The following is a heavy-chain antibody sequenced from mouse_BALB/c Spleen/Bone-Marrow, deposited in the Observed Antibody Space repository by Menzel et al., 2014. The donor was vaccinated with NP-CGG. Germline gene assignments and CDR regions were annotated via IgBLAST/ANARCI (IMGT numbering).Heavy chain of an antibody. D-gene: IGHD2-4*01. V-gene: IGHV1S56*01. Sequence: VQLQQSGPELVKPGASVRISCKASGYTFTSYYIHWVKQRPGQGLEWIGWIYPGDFNTKCNEKFKGKATLTADKSSSTAYMQLSSLTSEDSAVYFCARDDYAYWGQGTLVTVSA. CDR1: GYTFTSYY. CDR2: IYPGDFNT. J-gene: IGHJ3*01. CDR3: ARDDYAY.